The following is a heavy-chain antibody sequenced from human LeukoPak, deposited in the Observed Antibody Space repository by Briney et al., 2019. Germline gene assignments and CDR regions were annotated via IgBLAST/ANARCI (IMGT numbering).Heavy chain of an antibody. V-gene: IGHV3-11*06. Sequence: GGSLRLSCAASGLTFSDYYMSWIRQAPGKGLEWVSYISSSSSYTNSADSVKGRFTISRDNAKNSLYLQMNSLRAEDTAVYYCARDEGYCSGGSCYSNYWGQGTLVTVSS. D-gene: IGHD2-15*01. J-gene: IGHJ4*02. CDR2: ISSSSSYT. CDR3: ARDEGYCSGGSCYSNY. CDR1: GLTFSDYY.